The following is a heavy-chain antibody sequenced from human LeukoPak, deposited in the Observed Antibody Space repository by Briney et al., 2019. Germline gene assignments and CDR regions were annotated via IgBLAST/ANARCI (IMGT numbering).Heavy chain of an antibody. CDR1: AGFVSNSNYY. J-gene: IGHJ2*01. D-gene: IGHD6-13*01. V-gene: IGHV4-61*01. Sequence: SETLSLTCTVSAGFVSNSNYYWSWIRQPPGKGLEWIGYIYYSGSTNYNPSLKSRVTISVDTSKNQFSLKLSSVTAADTAVYYCARVYYSSSYDYWYFDLWGRGTLVTVSS. CDR2: IYYSGST. CDR3: ARVYYSSSYDYWYFDL.